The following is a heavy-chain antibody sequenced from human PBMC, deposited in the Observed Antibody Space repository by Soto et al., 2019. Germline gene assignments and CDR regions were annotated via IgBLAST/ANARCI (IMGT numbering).Heavy chain of an antibody. CDR1: VLTFCIYS. Sequence: PWGSXRLSGIVSVLTFCIYSINLVRHAPGKGLELVSSISSRSTNISSADSVKGRFSISRDNAKNSLYLEMNSLRAEDTAVYYCAREYDFWSGNNTRHGIEVRGQGTTVTVYS. J-gene: IGHJ6*01. V-gene: IGHV3-21*01. D-gene: IGHD3-3*01. CDR2: ISSRSTNI. CDR3: AREYDFWSGNNTRHGIEV.